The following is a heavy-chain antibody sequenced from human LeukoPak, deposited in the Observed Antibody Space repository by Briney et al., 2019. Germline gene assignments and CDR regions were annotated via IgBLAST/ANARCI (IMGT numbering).Heavy chain of an antibody. J-gene: IGHJ4*02. D-gene: IGHD3-22*01. CDR1: GFTVSSNY. Sequence: QPGGSLRLSCAASGFTVSSNYMSWVRQAPGKGLEWVSVIYSGGSTYYADSVKGRFTISRDNSKNTLYLQMNSLRAEDTAVYYCARDSGDYDSSGCLDYWGQGTLVTVSS. CDR3: ARDSGDYDSSGCLDY. CDR2: IYSGGST. V-gene: IGHV3-66*01.